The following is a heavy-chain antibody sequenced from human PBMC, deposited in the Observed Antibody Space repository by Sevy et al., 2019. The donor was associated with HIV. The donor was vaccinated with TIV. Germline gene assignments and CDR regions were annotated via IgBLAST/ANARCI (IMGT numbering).Heavy chain of an antibody. CDR3: AKDRWQVLYYGMDV. J-gene: IGHJ6*02. CDR1: GFTFDDYA. D-gene: IGHD6-19*01. CDR2: INWNSGVI. V-gene: IGHV3-9*01. Sequence: GGSLRLSCAASGFTFDDYAMHWVRQAPGKGLEWVSTINWNSGVIGYADSVKGRFTISRDNAKNSLYLQMNSLRAEDTALYYCAKDRWQVLYYGMDVWGQGTTVTVSS.